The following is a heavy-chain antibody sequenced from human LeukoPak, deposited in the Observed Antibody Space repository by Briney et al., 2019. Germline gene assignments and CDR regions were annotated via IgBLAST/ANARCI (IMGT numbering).Heavy chain of an antibody. CDR3: ARDRIAVAGSFDY. J-gene: IGHJ4*02. D-gene: IGHD6-19*01. Sequence: ASVKVSCKAFGYTFTRYYMHWVRQAPGQGLDWMGIINPSGGSTSYAQKFQGRVTMTRDTSTSTVYMELSSLRSEDTAVYYCARDRIAVAGSFDYWGQGTLVTVSS. CDR1: GYTFTRYY. V-gene: IGHV1-46*01. CDR2: INPSGGST.